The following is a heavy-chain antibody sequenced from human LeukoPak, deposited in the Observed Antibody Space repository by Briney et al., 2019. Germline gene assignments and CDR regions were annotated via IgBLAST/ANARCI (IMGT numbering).Heavy chain of an antibody. CDR3: ARARGGDYDYVWQSYRYIPTFDY. D-gene: IGHD3-16*02. CDR1: GGSIISGDYY. V-gene: IGHV4-30-4*01. J-gene: IGHJ4*02. CDR2: IYYRGNT. Sequence: SETLSLTCTVSGGSIISGDYYWIWIRQPPGKGLEWIGYIYYRGNTYYNPSLKSRLTISVDTSKNQFSLKLSSVTAADTAVYYCARARGGDYDYVWQSYRYIPTFDYWGQGNLVTVSS.